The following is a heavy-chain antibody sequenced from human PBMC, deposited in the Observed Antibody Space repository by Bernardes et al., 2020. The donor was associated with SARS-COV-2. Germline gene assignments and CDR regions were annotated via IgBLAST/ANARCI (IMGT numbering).Heavy chain of an antibody. CDR3: AKTEFLRLRWFGELPLGFDY. Sequence: ASVKVSCKASGYTFTSYDINWVRQATGQGLEWMGWMNPNSGNTGYAQKFQGRDNSKNTLYLQMNSLRAEDTAVYYCAKTEFLRLRWFGELPLGFDYWGQGTLVTVSS. CDR1: GYTFTSYD. V-gene: IGHV1-8*01. J-gene: IGHJ4*02. D-gene: IGHD3-10*01. CDR2: MNPNSGNT.